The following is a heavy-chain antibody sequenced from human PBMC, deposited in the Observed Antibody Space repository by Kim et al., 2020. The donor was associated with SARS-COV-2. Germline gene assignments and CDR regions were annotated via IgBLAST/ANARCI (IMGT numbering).Heavy chain of an antibody. V-gene: IGHV3-33*01. D-gene: IGHD3-3*01. Sequence: SYADPVKGRFTISRDNSKTTLYLKMNSLRAEDTAVYYCARPDFGRDAFDIWGQGTMVTVSS. J-gene: IGHJ3*02. CDR3: ARPDFGRDAFDI.